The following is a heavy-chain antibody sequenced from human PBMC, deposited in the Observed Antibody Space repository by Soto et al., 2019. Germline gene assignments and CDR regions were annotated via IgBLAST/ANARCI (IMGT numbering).Heavy chain of an antibody. CDR3: AASMRHTLDP. Sequence: EVQVVETGGGLVQPGGSLRLCCAAFGFTFGIHWMTWGRQVPGKGLEWVANITQDGSDTYYVDSVKGRFIISRDNAKDSLYLQMNSLRVEDTAVYYCAASMRHTLDPWGQGTLVTVS. J-gene: IGHJ5*02. CDR2: ITQDGSDT. CDR1: GFTFGIHW. D-gene: IGHD2-21*01. V-gene: IGHV3-7*01.